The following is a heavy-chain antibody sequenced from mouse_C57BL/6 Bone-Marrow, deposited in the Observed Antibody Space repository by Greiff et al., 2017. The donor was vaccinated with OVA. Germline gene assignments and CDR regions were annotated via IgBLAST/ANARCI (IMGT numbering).Heavy chain of an antibody. CDR1: GFSLTSYG. J-gene: IGHJ4*01. CDR2: IWSDGST. Sequence: VKLVESGPGLVAPSQSLSITCTVSGFSLTSYGVHWVRQPPGKGLEWLVVIWSDGSTTYNSALKSRLSISKDNSKSQVFLKMNSLQTDDTAMYYCARQNTTVVANDAMDYWGQGTSVTVSS. V-gene: IGHV2-6-1*01. CDR3: ARQNTTVVANDAMDY. D-gene: IGHD1-1*01.